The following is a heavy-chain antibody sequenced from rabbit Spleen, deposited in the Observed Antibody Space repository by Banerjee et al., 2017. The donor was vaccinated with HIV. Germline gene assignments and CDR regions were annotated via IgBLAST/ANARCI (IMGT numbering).Heavy chain of an antibody. V-gene: IGHV1S40*01. D-gene: IGHD8-1*01. CDR3: AMDTGSSFSTYGMDL. J-gene: IGHJ6*01. Sequence: LVEYGGDLVQPGASLTLTCTASGVSFSNYNFMCWVRQAPGKGLEWIACIDTGSRDFAYCASGAKGRFTISKASSTTVTLQATSLTAADTATYYCAMDTGSSFSTYGMDLWGQCTLVTDS. CDR2: IDTGSRDFA. CDR1: GVSFSNYNF.